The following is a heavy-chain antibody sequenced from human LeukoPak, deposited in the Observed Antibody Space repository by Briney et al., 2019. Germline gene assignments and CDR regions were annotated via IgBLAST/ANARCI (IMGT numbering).Heavy chain of an antibody. CDR3: AIFTGYSSTGTNWFDP. D-gene: IGHD6-13*01. CDR1: GYTFTSYY. CDR2: INPNSGGT. J-gene: IGHJ5*02. V-gene: IGHV1-2*06. Sequence: AASVKVSCKASGYTFTSYYMHWVRQAPGQGLEWMGRINPNSGGTNYAQKFQGRVTMTRDTSISTAYMELSRLRSDDTAVYYCAIFTGYSSTGTNWFDPWGQGTLVTVSS.